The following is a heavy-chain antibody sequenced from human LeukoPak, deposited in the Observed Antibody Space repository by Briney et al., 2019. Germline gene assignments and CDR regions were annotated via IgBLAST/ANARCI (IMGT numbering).Heavy chain of an antibody. CDR3: ARDGHRMYYYESSVYRFDY. CDR2: ISAYNRNT. Sequence: EASVKVSCKAFGYTFTSYGISWVRQAPGQGLEWMGWISAYNRNTNYAQKFQGRVTMTTDTSTSTAYMDLRSLRSDDTAVYYCARDGHRMYYYESSVYRFDYWGQGTLVTVSS. D-gene: IGHD3-22*01. J-gene: IGHJ4*02. CDR1: GYTFTSYG. V-gene: IGHV1-18*01.